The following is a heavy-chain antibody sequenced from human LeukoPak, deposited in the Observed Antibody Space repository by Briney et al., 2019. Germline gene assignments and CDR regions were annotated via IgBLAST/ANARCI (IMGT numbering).Heavy chain of an antibody. Sequence: SETLSLTCTVSGYSISSGYYWGWIRQPPGKGLEWIGTIYHSGSTYYNPSLKSRVTISVDTSKNQFSLKLTSVTAADTAVYYCARTMVRGDGYYYYMDVWGKGTTVTISS. V-gene: IGHV4-38-2*02. CDR2: IYHSGST. CDR3: ARTMVRGDGYYYYMDV. D-gene: IGHD3-10*01. J-gene: IGHJ6*03. CDR1: GYSISSGYY.